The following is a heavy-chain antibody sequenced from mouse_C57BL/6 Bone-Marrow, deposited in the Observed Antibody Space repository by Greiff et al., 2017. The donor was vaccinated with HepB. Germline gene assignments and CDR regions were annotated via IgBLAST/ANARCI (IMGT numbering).Heavy chain of an antibody. Sequence: EVHLVESGGGLVQPGGSLKLSCAASGFTFSDYGMAWVRQAPRKGPEWVAFISNLAYSIYYADTVTGRFTISRENAKNTLYLEMSSLRSEDTAMYYCARHPLRYYAMDYWGQGTSVTVSS. J-gene: IGHJ4*01. D-gene: IGHD1-1*01. CDR2: ISNLAYSI. V-gene: IGHV5-15*01. CDR1: GFTFSDYG. CDR3: ARHPLRYYAMDY.